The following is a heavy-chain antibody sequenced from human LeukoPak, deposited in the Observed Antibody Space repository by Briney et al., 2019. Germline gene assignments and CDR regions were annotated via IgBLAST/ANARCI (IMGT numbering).Heavy chain of an antibody. CDR1: GFTFSSYA. CDR3: ASPTFPYYYDSSGYY. V-gene: IGHV3-23*01. D-gene: IGHD3-22*01. J-gene: IGHJ4*02. Sequence: GGSLRLSCAASGFTFSSYAMSWVRQAPGKGLEWVSAISGSGGSTYYADSVKGRFIISRDNSKNTLYLQMNSLRAEDTAVYYCASPTFPYYYDSSGYYWGQGTLVTVSS. CDR2: ISGSGGST.